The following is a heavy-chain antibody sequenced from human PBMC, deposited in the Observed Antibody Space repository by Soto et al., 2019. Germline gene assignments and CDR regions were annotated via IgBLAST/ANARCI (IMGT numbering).Heavy chain of an antibody. CDR2: ILTNEST. V-gene: IGHV4-4*07. J-gene: IGHJ4*01. Sequence: SETLSRTCTGSSDSTSGVFRSLIRQPAGKGMEWIGRILTNESTKYNPSLKSRVTMSIDMSKNHFSLKLRSVTAADTAVYYCASEQGELSPSGHDDRGQGPLVTVSS. CDR3: ASEQGELSPSGHDD. D-gene: IGHD1-26*01. CDR1: SDSTSGVF.